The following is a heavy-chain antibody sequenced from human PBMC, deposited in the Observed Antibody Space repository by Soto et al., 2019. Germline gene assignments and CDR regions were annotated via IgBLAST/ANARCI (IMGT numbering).Heavy chain of an antibody. CDR1: GYTFTKYY. J-gene: IGHJ6*02. CDR2: INPSGGST. V-gene: IGHV1-46*03. CDR3: ARGLWGQWLVLGFYYYGMDV. Sequence: ASVKVSCKASGYTFTKYYIHWVRQAPGQGLEWMGIINPSGGSTTYAQKFQGRVTMTRDTSTYTVYMELSSLRSEDTAVYYCARGLWGQWLVLGFYYYGMDVWGQGTTVTVS. D-gene: IGHD6-19*01.